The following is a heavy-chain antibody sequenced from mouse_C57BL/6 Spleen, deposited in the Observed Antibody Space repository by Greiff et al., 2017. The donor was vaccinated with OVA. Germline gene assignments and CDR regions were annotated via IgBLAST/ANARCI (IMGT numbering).Heavy chain of an antibody. CDR3: VYYDYDVPYYFDY. CDR2: INPSNGGT. Sequence: QVQLQQPGTELVKPGASVKLSCKASGYTFTSYWMHWVKQRPGQGLEWIGNINPSNGGTNYNEKFKSKATLTVDKSSGTAYMQLSSLTSEDSAVYYCVYYDYDVPYYFDYWGQGTTLTVSS. V-gene: IGHV1-53*01. D-gene: IGHD2-4*01. J-gene: IGHJ2*01. CDR1: GYTFTSYW.